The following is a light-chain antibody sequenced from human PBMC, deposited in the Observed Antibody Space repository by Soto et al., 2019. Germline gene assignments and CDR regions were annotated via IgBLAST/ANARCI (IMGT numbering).Light chain of an antibody. V-gene: IGLV2-14*03. CDR3: SSYTSSSTLV. CDR1: SSDVGGYNY. CDR2: DVN. Sequence: QSALTQPASVSGSPGQSITISCTGTSSDVGGYNYVSWYQHHPGKAPKLIIYDVNNRPSGVSSRFSGSKSGNTAFLTISGLQAEDEADYYCSSYTSSSTLVFGGGTKLTVL. J-gene: IGLJ2*01.